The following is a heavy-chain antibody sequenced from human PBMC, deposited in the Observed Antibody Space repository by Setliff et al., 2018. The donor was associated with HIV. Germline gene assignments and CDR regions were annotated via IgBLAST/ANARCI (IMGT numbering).Heavy chain of an antibody. V-gene: IGHV4-4*07. CDR3: ARDLGSGHFDY. J-gene: IGHJ4*02. CDR1: GGSISGSY. CDR2: IYGTGST. Sequence: PSETLSLTCTVSGGSISGSYWNWFRRPAGQGLEWIGRIYGTGSTFYNPSSKSRATFAVDTARSQFSLNLRTVTAADTAVYYCARDLGSGHFDYWGQGTQVTVSS.